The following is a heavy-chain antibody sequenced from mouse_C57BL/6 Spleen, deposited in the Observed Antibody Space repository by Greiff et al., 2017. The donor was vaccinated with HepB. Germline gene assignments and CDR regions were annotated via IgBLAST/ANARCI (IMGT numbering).Heavy chain of an antibody. CDR3: ERSGSRYAMDY. J-gene: IGHJ4*01. CDR2: IDPSDSET. Sequence: VQLQQSGAELVRPGSSVKLSCKASGYTFTSYWMHWVKQRPIQGLEWIGNIDPSDSETHYNQKFKDKATLTVDKSSSTAYMQLSSLTSEDSAVYYCERSGSRYAMDYWGQGTSVTVSS. D-gene: IGHD1-1*01. CDR1: GYTFTSYW. V-gene: IGHV1-52*01.